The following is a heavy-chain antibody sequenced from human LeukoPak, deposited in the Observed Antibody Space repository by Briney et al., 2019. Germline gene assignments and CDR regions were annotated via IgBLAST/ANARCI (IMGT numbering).Heavy chain of an antibody. D-gene: IGHD1-26*01. V-gene: IGHV4-4*07. J-gene: IGHJ4*02. Sequence: SETLSLTCTVSGGSISSYYGSWIRQPAGEGLEWIGRIYTSGSTNYNPSLKSRVTMSVDTSKSQFSLKLSSLTAADTAVCYCARGIGGSYPKEYYFDYWGQGTLVTVSS. CDR3: ARGIGGSYPKEYYFDY. CDR1: GGSISSYY. CDR2: IYTSGST.